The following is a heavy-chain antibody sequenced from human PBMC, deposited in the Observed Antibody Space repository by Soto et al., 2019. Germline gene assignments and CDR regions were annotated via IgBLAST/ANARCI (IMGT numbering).Heavy chain of an antibody. CDR2: ISGSGGST. CDR1: VFTFSSYA. J-gene: IGHJ5*02. CDR3: AKDLNGQFYDFWSGSPPTGFDP. V-gene: IGHV3-23*01. Sequence: GSLRLSGAASVFTFSSYAMSWVREAPGKGLEWVSAISGSGGSTYYADSVKGRFTISRDNSKNTLYLQMNSLRAEDTAVYYCAKDLNGQFYDFWSGSPPTGFDPWGQGTLVTVSS. D-gene: IGHD3-3*01.